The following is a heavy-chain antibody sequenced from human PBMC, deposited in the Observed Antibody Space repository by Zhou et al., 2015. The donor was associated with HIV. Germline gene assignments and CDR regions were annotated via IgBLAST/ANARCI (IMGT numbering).Heavy chain of an antibody. V-gene: IGHV3-15*01. J-gene: IGHJ6*02. CDR1: GLSFSRAW. Sequence: EVQLVGSGGGLVEPGGSLRLSCVASGLSFSRAWMIWVRQSPGKGLEWVGRIKSNIDGGTTDYAARVRGRFTMSRDNSKKAVYLQVDRLTVDDTATYYCTRDAQGRHGLDVWGQGTTVTVS. CDR3: TRDAQGRHGLDV. CDR2: IKSNIDGGTT.